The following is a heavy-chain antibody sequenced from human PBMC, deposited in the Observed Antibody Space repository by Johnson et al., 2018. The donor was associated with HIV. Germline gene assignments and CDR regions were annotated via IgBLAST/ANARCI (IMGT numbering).Heavy chain of an antibody. V-gene: IGHV3-7*01. CDR1: GFTFSSYW. Sequence: MLLVESGGGVVQPGGSLRLSCAASGFTFSSYWMSWVRQAPGKGLEWVANIKQGGSEKYFVDSLKGRFTISRDNAKNSLYLQMNSLRAEDTAVYYCARDFSSSSNAFDIWGQGTMVTVSS. CDR3: ARDFSSSSNAFDI. D-gene: IGHD6-6*01. J-gene: IGHJ3*02. CDR2: IKQGGSEK.